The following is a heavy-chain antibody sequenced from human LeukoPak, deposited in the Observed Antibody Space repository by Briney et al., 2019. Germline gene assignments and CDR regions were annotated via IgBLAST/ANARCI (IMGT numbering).Heavy chain of an antibody. D-gene: IGHD5-18*01. J-gene: IGHJ4*02. Sequence: ASVKVSCKASGGTFSSYAISWVRQAPGQGLEWMGRIIPILGIANYAQKFQGRVTITADKSTSTAYMELSSLRSDDTAVYYCARDEHGYSYGYFDYWGQGTLVTVSS. CDR2: IIPILGIA. V-gene: IGHV1-69*04. CDR3: ARDEHGYSYGYFDY. CDR1: GGTFSSYA.